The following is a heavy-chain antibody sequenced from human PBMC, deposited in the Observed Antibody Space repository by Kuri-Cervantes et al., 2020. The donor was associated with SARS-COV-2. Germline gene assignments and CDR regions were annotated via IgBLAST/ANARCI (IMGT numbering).Heavy chain of an antibody. J-gene: IGHJ4*02. D-gene: IGHD2-2*01. CDR3: ARICSSTSCLGNYFDY. Sequence: GGSLRLSCAASGFTFSSYSMHWVRQAPGKGLVWVSRINSDGSSTSYADSVKGRSTISRDNAKNTLYLQMNSLRAEDTAVYYCARICSSTSCLGNYFDYWGQGTLVTVSS. CDR1: GFTFSSYS. V-gene: IGHV3-74*01. CDR2: INSDGSST.